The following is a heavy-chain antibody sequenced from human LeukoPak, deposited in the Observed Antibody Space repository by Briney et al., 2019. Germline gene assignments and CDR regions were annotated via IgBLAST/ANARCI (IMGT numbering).Heavy chain of an antibody. V-gene: IGHV1-3*01. J-gene: IGHJ4*02. Sequence: ASVKVSCKASGGTFTSYAMHWVRQAPGQRLEWMGWINAGNGNTKYSQKFQGRVTITRDTSASTAYMELSSLRSEDTAVYYCARGNYGDYEMDYWGQGTLVTVSS. CDR2: INAGNGNT. CDR1: GGTFTSYA. D-gene: IGHD4-17*01. CDR3: ARGNYGDYEMDY.